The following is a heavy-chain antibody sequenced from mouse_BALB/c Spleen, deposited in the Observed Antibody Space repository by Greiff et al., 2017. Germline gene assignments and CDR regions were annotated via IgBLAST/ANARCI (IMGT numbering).Heavy chain of an antibody. CDR1: GYAFSSYW. J-gene: IGHJ2*01. CDR3: AKIYYDYDAGYFDY. V-gene: IGHV1-80*01. D-gene: IGHD2-4*01. Sequence: QVQLQQSGAELVRPGSSVKISCKASGYAFSSYWMNWVKQRPGQGLEWIGQIYPGDGDTNYNGKFKGKATLTADKSSSTAYMQLSSLTSEDSAVYLCAKIYYDYDAGYFDYWGQGTTLTVSS. CDR2: IYPGDGDT.